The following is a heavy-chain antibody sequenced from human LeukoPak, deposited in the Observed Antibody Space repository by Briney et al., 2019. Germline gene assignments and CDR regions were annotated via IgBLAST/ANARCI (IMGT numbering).Heavy chain of an antibody. CDR2: IYTSGST. CDR3: ARDLRYCSSTSCYVNWFDP. CDR1: GGSISSYY. D-gene: IGHD2-2*01. Sequence: PSETLSLTCTVSGGSISSYYWSRIRQPAGKGLEWIGRIYTSGSTNYNPSLKSRVTMSVDTSKNQFSLKLSSVTAADTAVYYCARDLRYCSSTSCYVNWFDPWGQGTLVTVSS. V-gene: IGHV4-4*07. J-gene: IGHJ5*02.